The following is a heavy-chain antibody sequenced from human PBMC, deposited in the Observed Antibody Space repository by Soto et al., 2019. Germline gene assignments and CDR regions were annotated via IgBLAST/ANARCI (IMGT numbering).Heavy chain of an antibody. J-gene: IGHJ3*01. CDR3: ARASSGCSCYSGYWFDL. Sequence: ASVKVSCKASGYTFTSYYMHWVRQAPGQGLEWMGIINPSGGSTSYAQKFQGRVTMTRDTSTSTVYMELSSLRSEDTAVYYCARASSGCSCYSGYWFDLWGQGTMVTVSS. CDR2: INPSGGST. V-gene: IGHV1-46*03. CDR1: GYTFTSYY. D-gene: IGHD2-15*01.